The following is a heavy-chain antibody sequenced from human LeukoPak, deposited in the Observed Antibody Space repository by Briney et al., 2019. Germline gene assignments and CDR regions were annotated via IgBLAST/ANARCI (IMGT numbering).Heavy chain of an antibody. CDR2: ISYDGSNK. Sequence: GGSLRLSCAASGFTFSSYGMHWVRQAPGKGLEWVAVISYDGSNKYYADSVKGRFTISRDNSKNTLYLQMNSLRAEDTAVYYCARDPAQDSSSWLFDYWGQGTLVTVSS. J-gene: IGHJ4*02. V-gene: IGHV3-30*03. CDR1: GFTFSSYG. D-gene: IGHD6-13*01. CDR3: ARDPAQDSSSWLFDY.